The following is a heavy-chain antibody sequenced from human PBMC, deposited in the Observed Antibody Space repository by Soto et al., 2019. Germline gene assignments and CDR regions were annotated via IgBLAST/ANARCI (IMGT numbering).Heavy chain of an antibody. Sequence: SETLSLTCAVYGGSFSGYYWSWIRQPPGKGLEWIGEINHSGSTNYNPSLKSRVTISVDTSKNQFSLKLSSVTAADTAVYYCAKSRLCIAVAGRSCWFDPWGQGTLVTVSS. V-gene: IGHV4-34*01. CDR2: INHSGST. CDR3: AKSRLCIAVAGRSCWFDP. CDR1: GGSFSGYY. J-gene: IGHJ5*02. D-gene: IGHD6-19*01.